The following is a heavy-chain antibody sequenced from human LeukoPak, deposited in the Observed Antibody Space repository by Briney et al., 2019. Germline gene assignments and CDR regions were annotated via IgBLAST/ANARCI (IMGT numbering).Heavy chain of an antibody. J-gene: IGHJ4*02. CDR3: AREYQHDYFDY. V-gene: IGHV3-30*03. Sequence: GGSLRLSCAASGFAFSSYGMHWVRQAPGKGLEWVAVISYDGSNKYYADSVKGRFTISRDNSKNTLYLQMNSLGAEDTAVYYCAREYQHDYFDYWGQGTLVTVSS. CDR1: GFAFSSYG. CDR2: ISYDGSNK. D-gene: IGHD2-2*01.